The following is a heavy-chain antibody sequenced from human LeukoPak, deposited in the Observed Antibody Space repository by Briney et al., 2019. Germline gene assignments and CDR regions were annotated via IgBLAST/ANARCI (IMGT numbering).Heavy chain of an antibody. J-gene: IGHJ4*02. D-gene: IGHD2-15*01. CDR2: IYHSGST. CDR3: ARDSLVVVATIDY. Sequence: SETLSLTCTVSGYSISSGYYCGGTRQPPRKGVEWSGSIYHSGSTYYNPSLKSRVTISVDTSKNQSSLKLSSVTAADTAVYYCARDSLVVVATIDYWGQGTLVTVSS. CDR1: GYSISSGYY. V-gene: IGHV4-38-2*02.